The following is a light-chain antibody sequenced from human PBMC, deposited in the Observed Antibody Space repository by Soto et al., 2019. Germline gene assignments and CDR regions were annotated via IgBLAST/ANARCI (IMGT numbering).Light chain of an antibody. CDR2: DVS. V-gene: IGLV2-14*03. CDR1: SNDIGTYNY. CDR3: SSYTGTNTLGV. J-gene: IGLJ3*02. Sequence: QSALTQPASVSGSPGQSITISCTGTSNDIGTYNYVSWYQHHPGKAPKLLIHDVSNRPSGVSNRFSGSKSGNTASLTISGLQAEDEADYYCSSYTGTNTLGVFGGGTKVTVL.